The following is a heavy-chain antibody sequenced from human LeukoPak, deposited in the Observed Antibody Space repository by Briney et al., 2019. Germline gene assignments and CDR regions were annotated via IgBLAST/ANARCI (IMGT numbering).Heavy chain of an antibody. CDR3: ARGVVPAAMPDY. D-gene: IGHD2-2*01. CDR1: GYTFTGYY. CDR2: INFNTGGT. J-gene: IGHJ4*02. V-gene: IGHV1-2*02. Sequence: ASVKVSCKVSGYTFTGYYMHWVRQAPGQGLEWVGWINFNTGGTNYARKFQGRVSMTKDTSISTSYMELSRLRSDDAAVYYCARGVVPAAMPDYWGQGTLVTLSS.